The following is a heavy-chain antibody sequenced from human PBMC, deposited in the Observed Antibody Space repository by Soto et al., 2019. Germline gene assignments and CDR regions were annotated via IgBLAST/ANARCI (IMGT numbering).Heavy chain of an antibody. CDR2: IIPIFGTA. Sequence: SVKVSCKASGGTLSSYSISWVRQAPGQGREWMGGIIPIFGTANYAQKFQGRVTITADKSTSTAHMVLSSLRSEDTALYYCARDFRPPTASGGDWFDPWGQGTLVTVSS. CDR3: ARDFRPPTASGGDWFDP. V-gene: IGHV1-69*06. CDR1: GGTLSSYS. J-gene: IGHJ5*02. D-gene: IGHD5-18*01.